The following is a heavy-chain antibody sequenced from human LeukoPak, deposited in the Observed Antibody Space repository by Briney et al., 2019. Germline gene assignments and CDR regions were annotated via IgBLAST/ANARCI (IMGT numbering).Heavy chain of an antibody. CDR1: GGSISSGSYY. CDR3: ARSRIVGAMYYFDY. V-gene: IGHV4-61*02. CDR2: IYTSGST. Sequence: SETLSLTCTVSGGSISSGSYYWSWIRQPAGKGLEWIGRIYTSGSTNYNPSLKSRVTISVDTSKNQFSLKLSSATAADTAVYYCARSRIVGAMYYFDYWGQGTLVTVSS. D-gene: IGHD1-26*01. J-gene: IGHJ4*02.